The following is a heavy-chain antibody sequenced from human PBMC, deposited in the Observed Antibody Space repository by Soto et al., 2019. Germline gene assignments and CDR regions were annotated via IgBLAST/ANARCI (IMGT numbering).Heavy chain of an antibody. V-gene: IGHV3-23*01. CDR1: GFTFNNYA. J-gene: IGHJ4*02. CDR3: AKGRGGSGSLTPRVDF. CDR2: ISGGGDTT. D-gene: IGHD3-10*01. Sequence: EVQLLESGGGLVQPGGSLRLSCAASGFTFNNYAMTWVRQAPGKGLEWVSAISGGGDTTSYADSVKGLFTVSRDGSKNTLYLQMSRLRAEDTALYYCAKGRGGSGSLTPRVDFWGQGTLVTVSS.